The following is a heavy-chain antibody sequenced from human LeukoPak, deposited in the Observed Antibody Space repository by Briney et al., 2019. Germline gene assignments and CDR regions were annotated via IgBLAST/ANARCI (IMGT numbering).Heavy chain of an antibody. CDR2: IRYDGSNK. D-gene: IGHD3-16*01. CDR3: ARDLRGYCYYGMDV. J-gene: IGHJ6*02. Sequence: GGSLRLSCAASGFTFSSYGMHWVRQAPGKGLEWVAFIRYDGSNKYYADSVKGRFTISRDNSKNTLYLQMNSLRAEDTAVYYCARDLRGYCYYGMDVWGQGTTVTVSS. V-gene: IGHV3-30*02. CDR1: GFTFSSYG.